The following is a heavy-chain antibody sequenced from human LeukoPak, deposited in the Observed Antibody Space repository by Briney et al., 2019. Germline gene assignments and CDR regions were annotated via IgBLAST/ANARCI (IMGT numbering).Heavy chain of an antibody. CDR2: INPNSGGT. CDR3: ARESWFGESRGHEN. CDR1: GYTFTSYD. Sequence: GASVKVSCKASGYTFTSYDINWVRQATGQGLEWMGWINPNSGGTNYAQKFQGRVTMTRDTSISTAYMELSRLRSDDTAVYYCARESWFGESRGHENWGQGTLVTVSS. V-gene: IGHV1-2*02. J-gene: IGHJ4*02. D-gene: IGHD3-10*01.